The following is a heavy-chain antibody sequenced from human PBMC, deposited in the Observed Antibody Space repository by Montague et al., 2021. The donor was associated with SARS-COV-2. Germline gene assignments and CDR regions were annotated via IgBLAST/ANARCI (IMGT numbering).Heavy chain of an antibody. D-gene: IGHD3-3*01. Sequence: SETLSLTCTVSGGSISSCSYYWGRLRQPQGMGLEWIGSIYYSGSNYSTPSIKSPVTISVATTKNQFSLKPGSVTAADMAEYYCARHAGKRYTIFGVVKGQYYFDYWGQGTLVTVSS. CDR2: IYYSGSN. V-gene: IGHV4-39*01. CDR1: GGSISSCSYY. CDR3: ARHAGKRYTIFGVVKGQYYFDY. J-gene: IGHJ4*02.